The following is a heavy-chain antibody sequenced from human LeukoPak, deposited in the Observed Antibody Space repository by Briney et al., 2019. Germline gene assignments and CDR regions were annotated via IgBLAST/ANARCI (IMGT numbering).Heavy chain of an antibody. CDR2: IYTSRST. CDR3: ARLYNSLFDY. J-gene: IGHJ4*02. D-gene: IGHD1-20*01. CDR1: GGSISSGSYY. V-gene: IGHV4-61*02. Sequence: SETLSLTCTVSGGSISSGSYYWSWIRQPAGKGLEWIGRIYTSRSTNYNPSLKSRVTISVDTSKNQFSLKLSSVTAADTAVYYCARLYNSLFDYWGQGTLVTVSS.